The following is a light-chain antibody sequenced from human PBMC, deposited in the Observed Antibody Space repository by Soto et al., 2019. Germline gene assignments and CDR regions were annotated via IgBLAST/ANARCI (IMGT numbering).Light chain of an antibody. V-gene: IGKV1-5*01. CDR2: DAS. CDR1: HSISSW. J-gene: IGKJ1*01. CDR3: QQYNIYSPWT. Sequence: DFQMTQSPSTLSASVGARVTITCRASHSISSWMAWYHQKPGKAPKLLIHDASSLESGVPSRFSGSGSGTEFTLTISSLQPDDFATYYCQQYNIYSPWTFGQGTKVEIK.